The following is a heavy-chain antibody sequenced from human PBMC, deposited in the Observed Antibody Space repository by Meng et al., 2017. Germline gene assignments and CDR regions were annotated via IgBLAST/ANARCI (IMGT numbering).Heavy chain of an antibody. CDR1: GYTFTGYY. V-gene: IGHV1-2*02. CDR2: INPNSGGT. D-gene: IGHD3-3*01. CDR3: ARVHARSDFWSGYSLNYYYGMDV. Sequence: ASVKVSCKASGYTFTGYYMHWVRQAPGQGLEWMGWINPNSGGTNYAQKFQGRVTMTRDTSISTAYMELSSLRSEDTAVYYCARVHARSDFWSGYSLNYYYGMDVWGQGTTVTVSS. J-gene: IGHJ6*02.